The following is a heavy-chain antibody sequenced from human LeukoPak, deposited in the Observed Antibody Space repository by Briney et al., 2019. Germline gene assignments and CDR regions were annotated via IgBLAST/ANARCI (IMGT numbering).Heavy chain of an antibody. D-gene: IGHD3-10*01. CDR2: ISSSSSYI. CDR1: GFTFSSYT. J-gene: IGHJ2*01. Sequence: GGSLRLSCAASGFTFSSYTMNWVRQAPGKGLEWVSSISSSSSYIYYADSVKGRFTISRDNAKNSLYLQMNSLRAEDTAVYYCARIIGYDASGNYRGYFDLWGRGTLVTVSS. CDR3: ARIIGYDASGNYRGYFDL. V-gene: IGHV3-21*04.